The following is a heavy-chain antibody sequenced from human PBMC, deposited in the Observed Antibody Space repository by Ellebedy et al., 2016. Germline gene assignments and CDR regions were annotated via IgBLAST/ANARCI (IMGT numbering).Heavy chain of an antibody. Sequence: GGSLRLSXAASGFIFNIAGMTWVRQAPGKGLEWVATIVFSGTATYYSDSLKGRFIVSRDNAKNSLFLQMNSLRVEDTAVYYCARDGSEWSRDYWGQGNLVTVSS. CDR2: IVFSGTAT. CDR3: ARDGSEWSRDY. J-gene: IGHJ4*02. V-gene: IGHV3-21*01. CDR1: GFIFNIAG. D-gene: IGHD3-3*01.